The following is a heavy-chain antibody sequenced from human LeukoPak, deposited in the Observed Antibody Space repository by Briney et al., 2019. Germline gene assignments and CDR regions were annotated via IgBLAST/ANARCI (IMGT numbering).Heavy chain of an antibody. CDR1: GFMFSNSD. Sequence: QPGGSLRLSCASSGFMFSNSDMHWVRQAPGKGLEWVAFIRPDGTDTFYGDSVKGRFTISRDNSKNTLFLQMNSLTPEDTAIYYCAKNRVGQTYADAFEIWGQGTMVTGPS. CDR2: IRPDGTDT. V-gene: IGHV3-30*02. D-gene: IGHD5-24*01. J-gene: IGHJ3*02. CDR3: AKNRVGQTYADAFEI.